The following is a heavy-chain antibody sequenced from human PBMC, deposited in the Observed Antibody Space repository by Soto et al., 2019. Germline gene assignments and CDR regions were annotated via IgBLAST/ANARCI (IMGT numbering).Heavy chain of an antibody. CDR1: GGTFSRYS. CDR3: ARPYEGGYSSNHHYYYALDV. Sequence: SVKVSCKISGGTFSRYSISWVRQAPGQGLEWMGGIVPIFGTRNYAQKFQDRVTITTDESATTAHMELSNLRSEDTAVYYCARPYEGGYSSNHHYYYALDVWGQGTAVTVSS. CDR2: IVPIFGTR. D-gene: IGHD3-22*01. J-gene: IGHJ6*02. V-gene: IGHV1-69*05.